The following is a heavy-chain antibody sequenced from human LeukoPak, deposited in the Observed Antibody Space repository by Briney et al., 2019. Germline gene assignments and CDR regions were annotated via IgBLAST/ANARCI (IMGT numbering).Heavy chain of an antibody. V-gene: IGHV3-48*03. CDR2: ISSSGSTI. J-gene: IGHJ4*02. CDR3: ARGVVAATLDY. Sequence: PGGSLRLSCAASGFTFSSYEMNWVRQAPGKGLEGVSYISSSGSTIYYADSVKGRFTISRDNAKNSLYLQMNSLRAEDTAVYYCARGVVAATLDYWGQGTLVTVSS. CDR1: GFTFSSYE. D-gene: IGHD2-15*01.